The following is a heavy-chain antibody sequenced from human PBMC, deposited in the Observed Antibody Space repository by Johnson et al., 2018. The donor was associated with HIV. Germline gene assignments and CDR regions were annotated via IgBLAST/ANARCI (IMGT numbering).Heavy chain of an antibody. CDR1: GFAFSTYG. Sequence: QVQLVESGGGVVQPGRSLRLSCAASGFAFSTYGMHWVRQAPGKGLEWVAFIRYDGSNKYYADSVKGRFTISRDNAKNSLYLQMNSLRAEDTAVYYCARDPAHCGGDCYPSDAFDIWGQGTMVTVSS. CDR3: ARDPAHCGGDCYPSDAFDI. CDR2: IRYDGSNK. J-gene: IGHJ3*02. V-gene: IGHV3-33*01. D-gene: IGHD2-21*02.